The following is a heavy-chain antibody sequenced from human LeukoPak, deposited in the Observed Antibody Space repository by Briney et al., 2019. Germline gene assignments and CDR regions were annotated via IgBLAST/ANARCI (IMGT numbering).Heavy chain of an antibody. D-gene: IGHD2-15*01. CDR2: IIPIFGTA. J-gene: IGHJ6*03. V-gene: IGHV1-69*15. CDR1: GGTFSSYA. CDR3: ARENCSGGSCQYYYYYYMDV. Sequence: GSSVKVSCKASGGTFSSYAISWVRQAPGQGLEWMGRIIPIFGTANYAQKSQGRVTITADEPTSTAYMELSSLRSEDTAVYYCARENCSGGSCQYYYYYYMDVWGKGTTVTVSS.